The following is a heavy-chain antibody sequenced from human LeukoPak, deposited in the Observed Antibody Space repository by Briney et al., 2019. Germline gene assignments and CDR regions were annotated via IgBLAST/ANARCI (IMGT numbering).Heavy chain of an antibody. Sequence: ASVKVSCKTSGYTFTDFAINWVRQAPGQGLEWMGRISSYNGNTNYAQNLQGRVTMTSDTSTSTAYMELRSLRSDDTAVYYCAREPPYRDYDHIGWTWRSRGYAFDIWGQGTMVTVSS. CDR2: ISSYNGNT. CDR1: GYTFTDFA. J-gene: IGHJ3*02. CDR3: AREPPYRDYDHIGWTWRSRGYAFDI. V-gene: IGHV1-18*01. D-gene: IGHD5-12*01.